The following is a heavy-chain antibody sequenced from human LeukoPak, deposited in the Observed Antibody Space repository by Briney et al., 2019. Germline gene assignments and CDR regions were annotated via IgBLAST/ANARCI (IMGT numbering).Heavy chain of an antibody. V-gene: IGHV1-3*01. CDR1: GYTFTSYA. CDR2: INAGNGNT. CDR3: ARDSSGYPKVTYYFDY. D-gene: IGHD5-12*01. Sequence: ASVKVSCKASGYTFTSYAMHWVRQAPGQRLEWMGWINAGNGNTKYSQKFQGRVTITRDTSASTAYMELSSLRSEDTAVYYCARDSSGYPKVTYYFDYWGQGTLVTVSS. J-gene: IGHJ4*02.